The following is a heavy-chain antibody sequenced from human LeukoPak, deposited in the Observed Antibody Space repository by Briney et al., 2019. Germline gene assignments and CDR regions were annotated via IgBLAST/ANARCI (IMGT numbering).Heavy chain of an antibody. CDR2: IYSDGNTT. V-gene: IGHV3-74*01. CDR1: GFTFSNYW. CDR3: ARIVAAAPYGMDV. Sequence: GGSLRLSCAGSGFTFSNYWMHWVRQAPGKGLVWVSRIYSDGNTTNYADSVKGRFTISRDNAKNSLYVQMNGLRAEDTAVYYCARIVAAAPYGMDVWGQGTTVTVSS. D-gene: IGHD6-25*01. J-gene: IGHJ6*02.